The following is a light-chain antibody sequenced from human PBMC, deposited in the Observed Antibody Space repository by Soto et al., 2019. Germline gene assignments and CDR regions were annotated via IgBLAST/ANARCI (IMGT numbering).Light chain of an antibody. J-gene: IGKJ1*01. Sequence: EIVLTQSPATLSLSPGERATLSCRASQSVSNYLAWYQQKPGQAPRLLMYDTSNRAPGIPARFSGSGSGTDFTLTISSLEHEDFAVYFCQQRSKFLWTFGQGTKVDI. CDR3: QQRSKFLWT. V-gene: IGKV3-11*01. CDR1: QSVSNY. CDR2: DTS.